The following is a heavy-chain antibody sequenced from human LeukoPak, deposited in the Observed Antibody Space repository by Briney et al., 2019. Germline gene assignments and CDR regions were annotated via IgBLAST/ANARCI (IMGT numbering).Heavy chain of an antibody. Sequence: SETLSLTCNVSGYSISSGYYWGWIRQPPGKGLEWIGSIYHSASTYYNPSLKSRVTISVDTSKNQFSLNLSSVTAADTAVYYCASEYYYDTSGYYSLASWGQGHLVTVSS. CDR3: ASEYYYDTSGYYSLAS. V-gene: IGHV4-38-2*02. J-gene: IGHJ4*02. CDR2: IYHSAST. D-gene: IGHD3-22*01. CDR1: GYSISSGYY.